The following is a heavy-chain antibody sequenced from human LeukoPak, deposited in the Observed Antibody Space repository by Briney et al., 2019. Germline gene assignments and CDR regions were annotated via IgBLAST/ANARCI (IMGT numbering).Heavy chain of an antibody. J-gene: IGHJ3*02. CDR3: ATDLLGRLDAFDI. D-gene: IGHD3-3*01. V-gene: IGHV3-21*04. CDR1: GFTFSSYS. CDR2: ISSSSSYI. Sequence: PGGSLRLSCAASGFTFSSYSMNWVRQAPGKGLEWVSSISSSSSYIYYADSVKGRFTISRDKAKNSLYLQMNSLRAEDTAVYYCATDLLGRLDAFDIWGQGTMVTVSS.